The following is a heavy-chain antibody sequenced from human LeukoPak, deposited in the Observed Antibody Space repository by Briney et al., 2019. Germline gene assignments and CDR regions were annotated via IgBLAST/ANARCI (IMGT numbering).Heavy chain of an antibody. Sequence: SETLSLTCTVSGGSISSYYWSWIRQPPGKGLEWIGYIYYSGSTNYNPSLKSRVTISVDTPKNQFSLKLSSVTAADTAVYYCARDRNGGNSGAYYYYYMDVWGKGTTVTVSS. CDR2: IYYSGST. D-gene: IGHD4-23*01. CDR1: GGSISSYY. CDR3: ARDRNGGNSGAYYYYYMDV. J-gene: IGHJ6*03. V-gene: IGHV4-59*01.